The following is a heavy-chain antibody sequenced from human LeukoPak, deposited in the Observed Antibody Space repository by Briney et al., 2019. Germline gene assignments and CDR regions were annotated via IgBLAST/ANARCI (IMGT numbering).Heavy chain of an antibody. Sequence: GGSLRLSCAASGFTFSSYGMHWVRQAPGKGLEWVAFIRYDGSNKYYADSVKGRFTISRDNSKNTLYLQMNSLRAEDTAVYYCARGDYGDYVRGAFDIWGQGTMVTVSS. D-gene: IGHD4-17*01. CDR3: ARGDYGDYVRGAFDI. J-gene: IGHJ3*02. V-gene: IGHV3-30*02. CDR1: GFTFSSYG. CDR2: IRYDGSNK.